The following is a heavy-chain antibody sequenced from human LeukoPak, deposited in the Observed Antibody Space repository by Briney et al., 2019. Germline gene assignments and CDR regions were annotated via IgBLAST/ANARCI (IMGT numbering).Heavy chain of an antibody. V-gene: IGHV1-8*01. CDR3: ARGRGRFLEWLTARDYYYYVMDV. CDR1: GYTFTSYD. J-gene: IGHJ6*02. CDR2: MNPNSGNT. D-gene: IGHD3-3*01. Sequence: ASVKVSCKASGYTFTSYDINWVRQAPGQGLEWMGGMNPNSGNTGYAQKFQGRVTMTRNTSRSTAYMELSSLRSEDTAVYYCARGRGRFLEWLTARDYYYYVMDVWGQGTTVTVSS.